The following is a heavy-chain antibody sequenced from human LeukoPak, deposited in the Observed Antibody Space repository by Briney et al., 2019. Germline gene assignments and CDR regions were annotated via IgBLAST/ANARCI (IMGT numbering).Heavy chain of an antibody. CDR1: GFTFSNAW. J-gene: IGHJ4*02. D-gene: IGHD2-2*01. CDR3: ARDQLGPADFDY. CDR2: IKSNTDGGTT. Sequence: PGGSLRLSCATSGFTFSNAWMSWVRQAPGKGLEWVGRIKSNTDGGTTDYAAPVKGRFTISRDDSKNTLYLQMNSLRAEDTAVYYCARDQLGPADFDYWGQGTLVTVSS. V-gene: IGHV3-15*01.